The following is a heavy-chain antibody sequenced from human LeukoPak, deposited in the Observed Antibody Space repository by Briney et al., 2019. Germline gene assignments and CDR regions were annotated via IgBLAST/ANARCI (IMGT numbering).Heavy chain of an antibody. CDR2: ISWNTGSI. Sequence: GGSLRLSCAASGFTFDDYAMHWVRQAPGKGLEWVSGISWNTGSIGYADSVKGRFTISRDNAKNSLYPQMNSLRAEDTAVYYCARGRTGYQLLPTKKNSDYYYMDVWGKGTTVTVSS. CDR1: GFTFDDYA. V-gene: IGHV3-9*01. D-gene: IGHD2-2*01. J-gene: IGHJ6*03. CDR3: ARGRTGYQLLPTKKNSDYYYMDV.